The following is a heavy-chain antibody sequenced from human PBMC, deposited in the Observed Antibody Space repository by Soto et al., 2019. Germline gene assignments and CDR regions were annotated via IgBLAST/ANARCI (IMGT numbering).Heavy chain of an antibody. D-gene: IGHD3-10*01. CDR2: INQSGST. CDR1: GGSFSGYY. J-gene: IGHJ4*02. V-gene: IGHV4-34*01. Sequence: QVQLQQWGAGLLKPSETLSLNCAVYGGSFSGYYWNWIRQPPGKGLEWIGEINQSGSTTYNPSIKRRVTRAVDTSKSQFSLKLSSVTAADTAVYYFTRGYGRNFDFWGQGTLVTVSS. CDR3: TRGYGRNFDF.